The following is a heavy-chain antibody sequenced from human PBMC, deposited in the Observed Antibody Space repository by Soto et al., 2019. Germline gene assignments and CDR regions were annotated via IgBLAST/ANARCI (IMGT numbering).Heavy chain of an antibody. D-gene: IGHD3-3*02. Sequence: PGESLKISCKGSGYSFTNYWIGWVRQMPGKGLEWMGIIDPGDSDTRYSPSFQGQVTISADKSISTAYLQWSSLRASDTAMYYCARPLGALQTYSFHYWGQGTLVTVSS. J-gene: IGHJ4*01. CDR3: ARPLGALQTYSFHY. CDR2: IDPGDSDT. V-gene: IGHV5-51*01. CDR1: GYSFTNYW.